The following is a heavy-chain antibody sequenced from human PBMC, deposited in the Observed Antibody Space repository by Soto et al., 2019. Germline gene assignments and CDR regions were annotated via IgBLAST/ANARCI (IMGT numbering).Heavy chain of an antibody. CDR1: GFSCSDYY. J-gene: IGHJ4*02. Sequence: QVQLVESGGGLVKPGGSLRLSCAASGFSCSDYYMNWIRQAPGKGLEWLSYISSTATYTNYADSVRGRFTISRDSAKNSLYLDMNGLRAEDTAVSYCARARLVVEGRFDYWGQGTLVTVSS. CDR3: ARARLVVEGRFDY. V-gene: IGHV3-11*06. D-gene: IGHD3-22*01. CDR2: ISSTATYT.